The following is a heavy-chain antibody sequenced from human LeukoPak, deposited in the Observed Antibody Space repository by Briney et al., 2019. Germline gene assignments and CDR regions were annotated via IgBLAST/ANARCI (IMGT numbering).Heavy chain of an antibody. Sequence: GGSLRLSCAASGFTFSRYGMNWVRQAPGKGLEWVSYISSGDGTRYYADSVKGRFTISRDNSKNTLSLQMNSLRAEDTAVYYCAKGIELWLTYFDHWGQGTLVTASS. D-gene: IGHD5-18*01. V-gene: IGHV3-48*03. CDR3: AKGIELWLTYFDH. CDR1: GFTFSRYG. J-gene: IGHJ4*02. CDR2: ISSGDGTR.